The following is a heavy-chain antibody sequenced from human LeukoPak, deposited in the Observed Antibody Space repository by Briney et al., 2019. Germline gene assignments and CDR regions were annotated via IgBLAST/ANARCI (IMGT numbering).Heavy chain of an antibody. CDR3: AKPRDSIVGTTTPTRLATLDI. J-gene: IGHJ3*02. CDR1: GFTFSSYA. D-gene: IGHD1-26*01. Sequence: GGSLRLSRAASGFTFSSYAMSWVRQAPGKGLEWVSAISGSGGSTYYADSVKGRFTISRDNPNNTLYLQMNNLRAEDTAVYYCAKPRDSIVGTTTPTRLATLDIWGQGTMVTVSS. V-gene: IGHV3-23*01. CDR2: ISGSGGST.